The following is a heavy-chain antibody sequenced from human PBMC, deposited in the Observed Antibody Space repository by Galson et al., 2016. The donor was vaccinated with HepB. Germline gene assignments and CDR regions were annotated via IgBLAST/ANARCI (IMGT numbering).Heavy chain of an antibody. Sequence: SLRLSCAASGFVFSNFGLSWVRQAPGKGLEWVASISTRRTTYYSDSVQGRLTISRDNSNNTLYLRMNGLRAEDTAVYYCAKERLVRRIFDHWGQGTLLTVSS. CDR3: AKERLVRRIFDH. V-gene: IGHV3-23*01. D-gene: IGHD1-1*01. CDR1: GFVFSNFG. J-gene: IGHJ4*02. CDR2: ISTRRTT.